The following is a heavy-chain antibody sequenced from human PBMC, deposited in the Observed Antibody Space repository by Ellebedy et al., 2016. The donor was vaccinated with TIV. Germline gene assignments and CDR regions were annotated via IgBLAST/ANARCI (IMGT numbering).Heavy chain of an antibody. V-gene: IGHV1-69-2*01. CDR3: ATPVEPSSGDGFDI. J-gene: IGHJ3*02. D-gene: IGHD3-22*01. Sequence: ASVKVSCKVSGYTFTDHYMHWVQQAPGKGLEWMGLVDPEDGETIYAEKFQGRVTITADTSTDTAYMELSSLRSEDTAVYYCATPVEPSSGDGFDIWGQGTMVTVSS. CDR1: GYTFTDHY. CDR2: VDPEDGET.